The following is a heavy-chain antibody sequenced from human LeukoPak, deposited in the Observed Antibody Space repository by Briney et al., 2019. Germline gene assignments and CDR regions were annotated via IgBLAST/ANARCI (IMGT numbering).Heavy chain of an antibody. Sequence: KPSETLSLTCAVYGGSFSDYYWSWIRQPPGKGLEWIGEINHSGSTNYNPSLKSRFTISVDTSKNQFSLKSSSVTAADTAVYYCARGGTSMVTRPVDCWGQGTLVTVSS. CDR3: ARGGTSMVTRPVDC. CDR1: GGSFSDYY. D-gene: IGHD5-18*01. J-gene: IGHJ4*02. CDR2: INHSGST. V-gene: IGHV4-34*01.